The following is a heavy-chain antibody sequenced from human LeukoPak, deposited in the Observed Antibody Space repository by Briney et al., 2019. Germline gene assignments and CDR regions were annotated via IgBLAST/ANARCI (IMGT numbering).Heavy chain of an antibody. CDR2: IYYSGST. Sequence: PSETLSLTCTVSGGSISSYYWSWIRQPPGKGLEWIGYIYYSGSTNYDPSLKSRVTISVDTSKNQFSLKLSSVTAADTAVYYCARGIKAWGTRGSYFGYWGQGTLLTVSS. D-gene: IGHD3-16*01. CDR1: GGSISSYY. J-gene: IGHJ4*02. CDR3: ARGIKAWGTRGSYFGY. V-gene: IGHV4-59*01.